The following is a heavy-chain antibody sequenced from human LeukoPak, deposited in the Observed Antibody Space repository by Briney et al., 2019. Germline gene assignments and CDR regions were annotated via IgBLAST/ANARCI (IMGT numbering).Heavy chain of an antibody. V-gene: IGHV3-74*01. Sequence: TGGSLRLSCAASGFTFSSYWMHWVRQAPGKGLVWVSRIKSDVTYAGSVRGRFTISRDNAKNTLYLQMNSLRAEDTAVYYCARGRGGDFDYWGQGTLVTVSS. CDR2: IKSDV. CDR1: GFTFSSYW. CDR3: ARGRGGDFDY. J-gene: IGHJ4*02.